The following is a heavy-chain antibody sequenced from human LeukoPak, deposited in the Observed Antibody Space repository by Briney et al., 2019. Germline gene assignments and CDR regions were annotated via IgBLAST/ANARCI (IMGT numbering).Heavy chain of an antibody. CDR1: GFSLSTTAAA. Sequence: SGPTLVKPTETLTLTCTFSGFSLSTTAAAVGWIRQPPGKALEWLALIYWDDDKLYSPSLKNRLTIMKDTSKNQVVLTLTNMDPMDTATYYCAHFKRTVFDSWGQGALVTVSS. D-gene: IGHD4-17*01. V-gene: IGHV2-5*02. J-gene: IGHJ4*02. CDR3: AHFKRTVFDS. CDR2: IYWDDDK.